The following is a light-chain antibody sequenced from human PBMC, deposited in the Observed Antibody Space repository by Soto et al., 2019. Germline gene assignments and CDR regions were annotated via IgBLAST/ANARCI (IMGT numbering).Light chain of an antibody. CDR2: DAS. CDR1: QSSGRF. Sequence: DIQMTQSPSTLSSSVGDIVTITCRASQSSGRFLAWYQHQTGKAPKLLIYDASTLESGVPSRFSGTGSGTEFTFSITRLQPEDFGTYYFQPCYMGWTFGEGTKGDFK. V-gene: IGKV1-5*01. J-gene: IGKJ1*01. CDR3: QPCYMGWT.